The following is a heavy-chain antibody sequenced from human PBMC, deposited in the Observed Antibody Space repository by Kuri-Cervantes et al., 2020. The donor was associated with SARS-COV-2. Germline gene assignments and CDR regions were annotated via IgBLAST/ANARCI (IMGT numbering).Heavy chain of an antibody. CDR3: AKARGVTATFHFYYYGKDV. D-gene: IGHD2-21*02. CDR1: GFTFSSYA. CDR2: ISGSGGST. J-gene: IGHJ6*02. Sequence: GGSLRLSCAASGFTFSSYAMSWVRQAPGKGLEWVSAISGSGGSTYYADSVKGRFTISRDNSKNTLYLQMNSLRAADTAVYYCAKARGVTATFHFYYYGKDVWDQGTTVTVSS. V-gene: IGHV3-23*01.